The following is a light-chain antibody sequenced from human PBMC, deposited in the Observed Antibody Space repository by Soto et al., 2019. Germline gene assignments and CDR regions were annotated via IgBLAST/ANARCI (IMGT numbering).Light chain of an antibody. J-gene: IGKJ2*01. CDR1: QDISRF. CDR3: LHQKGYPYP. Sequence: DVQMTQSPSAMSASVGDRVTITCRASQDISRFVAWFQQKPGKAPERLIYDTSTLQVGVPSRFSGGGSGTEFTLAISGLQPEDFATYYCLHQKGYPYPFGRGPRWIS. V-gene: IGKV1-17*03. CDR2: DTS.